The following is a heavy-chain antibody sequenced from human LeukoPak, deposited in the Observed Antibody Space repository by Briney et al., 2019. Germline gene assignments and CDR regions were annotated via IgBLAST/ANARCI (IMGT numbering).Heavy chain of an antibody. CDR2: ISGSGGST. J-gene: IGHJ4*02. Sequence: PGGSLTLSRVASGFRFNNYAMSWVRQAPGKGLEWVSAISGSGGSTYYADSVKGRFTISRDNSKSTLFLQMNSLRAEDTAVYYCAKDPRVGSRVATPCHWGQGTLVTVSS. CDR1: GFRFNNYA. V-gene: IGHV3-23*01. D-gene: IGHD5-24*01. CDR3: AKDPRVGSRVATPCH.